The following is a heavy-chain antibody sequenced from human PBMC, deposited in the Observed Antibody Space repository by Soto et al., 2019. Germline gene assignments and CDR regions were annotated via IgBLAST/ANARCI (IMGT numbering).Heavy chain of an antibody. D-gene: IGHD3-10*01. J-gene: IGHJ6*02. CDR2: IIPIFGTA. CDR1: GGTFSSYA. Sequence: SVKVSCKASGGTFSSYAISWVRQAPGQGLEWMGGIIPIFGTANYAQKFQGRVTITADESTSTAYMELSSLRSEDTAVYYCARRGSGSYYTSLVKYYYYYYGMDVWGQGTTVTVSS. V-gene: IGHV1-69*13. CDR3: ARRGSGSYYTSLVKYYYYYYGMDV.